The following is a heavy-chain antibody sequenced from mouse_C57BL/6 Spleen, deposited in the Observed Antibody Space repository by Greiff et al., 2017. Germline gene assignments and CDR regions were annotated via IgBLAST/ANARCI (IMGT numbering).Heavy chain of an antibody. CDR2: ISGGGGNT. V-gene: IGHV5-9*01. Sequence: EVKLQESGGGLVKPGGSLKLSCAASGFTFSSYTMSWVRQTPEKRLEWVATISGGGGNTYSPDSVKGRFTISRAHAKNTLYLQMSSLRSEDTALYYCASLYYDYDGWYFDVWGTGTTVTVSS. J-gene: IGHJ1*03. D-gene: IGHD2-4*01. CDR1: GFTFSSYT. CDR3: ASLYYDYDGWYFDV.